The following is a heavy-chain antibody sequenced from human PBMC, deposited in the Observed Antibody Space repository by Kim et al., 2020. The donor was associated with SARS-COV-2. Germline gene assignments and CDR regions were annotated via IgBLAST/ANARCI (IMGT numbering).Heavy chain of an antibody. V-gene: IGHV1-18*04. Sequence: TTYGISWVRRAPGQGIGWMGWISAYNSNTNYAQKLQGRVTMTTETSTSTAYMGLRSLRSDDTAVYYWARVPGIVGVSALGGNFDYWGQGTLAT. CDR3: ARVPGIVGVSALGGNFDY. D-gene: IGHD1-26*01. J-gene: IGHJ4*02. CDR1: TTYG. CDR2: ISAYNSNT.